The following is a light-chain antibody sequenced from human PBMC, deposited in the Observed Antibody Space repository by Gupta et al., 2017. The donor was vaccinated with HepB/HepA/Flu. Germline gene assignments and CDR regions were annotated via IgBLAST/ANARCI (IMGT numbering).Light chain of an antibody. V-gene: IGLV3-1*01. CDR1: KLGDKY. CDR2: QDS. J-gene: IGLJ2*01. CDR3: QAWDSPAVV. Sequence: PSVSVSPGQTASITCSGDKLGDKYACWYQQKPGQSPVLVIYQDSKRPSGIPERFSGSNSGNTATLTISGTQAMDEADYYCQAWDSPAVVFGGGTKLTVL.